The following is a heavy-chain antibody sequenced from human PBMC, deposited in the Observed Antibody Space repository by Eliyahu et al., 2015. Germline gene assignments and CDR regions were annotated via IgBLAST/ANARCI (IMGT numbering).Heavy chain of an antibody. CDR2: IYHSGST. V-gene: IGHV4-38-2*02. CDR3: ARAPPNYYGSGSPWDYFDY. Sequence: WIGSIYHSGSTYYNPSLKSRVTISVDTSKNQFSLKLSSVTAADTAVYYCARAPPNYYGSGSPWDYFDYWGQGTLVPVSS. J-gene: IGHJ4*02. D-gene: IGHD3-10*01.